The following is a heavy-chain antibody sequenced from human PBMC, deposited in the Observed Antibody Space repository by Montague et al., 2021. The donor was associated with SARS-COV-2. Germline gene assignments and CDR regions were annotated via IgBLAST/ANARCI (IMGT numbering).Heavy chain of an antibody. CDR2: TSDTGST. J-gene: IGHJ4*02. CDR1: GGSINFYY. CDR3: ARENWNRASRDWGRD. V-gene: IGHV4-59*13. Sequence: SETLSLTCTVSGGSINFYYLSWVRQTPGRGLEWIGYTSDTGSTNCNPSLKSRVAISVDASNNQFSLNLYSVTAADTAVYYCARENWNRASRDWGRDWGQGTLVTVSS. D-gene: IGHD7-27*01.